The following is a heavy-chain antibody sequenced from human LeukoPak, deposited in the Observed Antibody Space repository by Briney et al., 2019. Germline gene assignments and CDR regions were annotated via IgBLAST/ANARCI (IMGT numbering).Heavy chain of an antibody. CDR2: IIPILGIA. J-gene: IGHJ4*02. V-gene: IGHV1-69*04. D-gene: IGHD2-21*02. CDR1: GGTFSSYG. CDR3: ARLVVTAIPVLDS. Sequence: SVKVSCKASGGTFSSYGISWVRQAPGQGLEWMGRIIPILGIASCAQKFQGRVTITADKSTSTAYMELSSLRSEDSAVYYCARLVVTAIPVLDSWGLGTLVTVSS.